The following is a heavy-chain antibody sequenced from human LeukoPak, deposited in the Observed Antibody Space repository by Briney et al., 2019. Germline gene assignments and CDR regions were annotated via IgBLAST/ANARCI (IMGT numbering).Heavy chain of an antibody. CDR3: ARLAIYDSSGYYYDY. V-gene: IGHV4-59*08. CDR2: IYYSGST. D-gene: IGHD3-22*01. Sequence: SETLSLTCTVSGGSISSYYWSWIRQPPGKGLEWIGYIYYSGSTNYNLSLKSRVTISVDTSKNQFSLKLSSVTAADTAVYYCARLAIYDSSGYYYDYWGQGTLVTVSS. CDR1: GGSISSYY. J-gene: IGHJ4*02.